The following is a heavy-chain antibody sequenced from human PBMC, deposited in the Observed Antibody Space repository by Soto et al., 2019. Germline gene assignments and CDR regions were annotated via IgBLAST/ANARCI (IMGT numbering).Heavy chain of an antibody. J-gene: IGHJ3*02. D-gene: IGHD6-19*01. CDR3: AKVSGRDAFDI. CDR1: GFTFSSYD. V-gene: IGHV3-13*01. Sequence: EVQLVESGGGLVQPGGSLRLSCAASGFTFSSYDMHWVRQATGKGLEWVSAIGTAGDTYYPGSVKGRFTISRENAKNTLYLQMNSLRAEDTAVYYCAKVSGRDAFDIWGQGTMVTVSS. CDR2: IGTAGDT.